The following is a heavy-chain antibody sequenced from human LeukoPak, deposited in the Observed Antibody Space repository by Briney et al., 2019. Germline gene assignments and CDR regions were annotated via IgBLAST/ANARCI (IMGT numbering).Heavy chain of an antibody. Sequence: ASVKVSCKASGYTFTSYGISWVRQAPGQGLEWMGGIIPIFGTANYAQKFQGRVTITADESTSTAYMELSSLRSEDTAVYYCAREYYDILTPYFDYWGQGTLVTVSS. J-gene: IGHJ4*02. D-gene: IGHD3-9*01. CDR1: GYTFTSYG. CDR3: AREYYDILTPYFDY. V-gene: IGHV1-69*13. CDR2: IIPIFGTA.